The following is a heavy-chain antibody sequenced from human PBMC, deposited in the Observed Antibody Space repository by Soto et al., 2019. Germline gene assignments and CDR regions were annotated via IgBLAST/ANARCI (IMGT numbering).Heavy chain of an antibody. J-gene: IGHJ3*02. V-gene: IGHV1-18*01. CDR2: IRAYNGNT. D-gene: IGHD1-1*01. Sequence: QVQLVQSGAEVKKPGASVKVSCKASGYTFTSYGISWVRQAPGQGLEWMGWIRAYNGNTNYAQKLQGRVSMTTVTSTSTAYMELRSLRSDDTAVYYCARCHPTHGYIGRRVFRTDTFDIWGQGTMVTVSS. CDR1: GYTFTSYG. CDR3: ARCHPTHGYIGRRVFRTDTFDI.